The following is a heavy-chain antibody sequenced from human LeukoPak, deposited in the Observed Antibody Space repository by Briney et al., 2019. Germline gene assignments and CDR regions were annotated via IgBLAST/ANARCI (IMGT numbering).Heavy chain of an antibody. Sequence: NPSETLSLTCTVSGGSISSGSYYWNWIRQPAGKGLEWIGYIYDSGSTNYNPSLKSRVTISVDTSKNQFSLKLSSVTAADTAVYYCACLTTADAFDIWGQGTMVTVSS. CDR2: IYDSGST. V-gene: IGHV4-61*10. J-gene: IGHJ3*02. CDR3: ACLTTADAFDI. CDR1: GGSISSGSYY. D-gene: IGHD3-22*01.